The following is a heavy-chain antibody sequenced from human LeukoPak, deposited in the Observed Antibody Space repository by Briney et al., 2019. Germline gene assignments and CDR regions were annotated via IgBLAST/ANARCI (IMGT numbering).Heavy chain of an antibody. J-gene: IGHJ3*01. CDR3: ARMVWADDTFDL. Sequence: GASVKVSCKASGYTFINFHVNWVRQATGQGFEWMGWINPNTGDRGYAPKFQGRVTMAVNTSISTAYMEMSSLGSEDTAVYFCARMVWADDTFDLWGQGTMVTVSS. CDR2: INPNTGDR. D-gene: IGHD3-10*01. CDR1: GYTFINFH. V-gene: IGHV1-8*02.